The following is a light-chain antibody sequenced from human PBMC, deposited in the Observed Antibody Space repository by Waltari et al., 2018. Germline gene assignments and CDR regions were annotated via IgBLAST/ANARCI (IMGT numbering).Light chain of an antibody. J-gene: IGKJ1*01. CDR2: VAS. V-gene: IGKV3-15*01. CDR3: QQYNNWWT. Sequence: EIVMTQSPATLSVSPGERATLSCRASQSVSSNLAWYQQKPGQAPRLLIYVASTRATGIPARFSGSGSGTEFTLTISSRQSEDFSVYYCQQYNNWWTFGQGTKVEIK. CDR1: QSVSSN.